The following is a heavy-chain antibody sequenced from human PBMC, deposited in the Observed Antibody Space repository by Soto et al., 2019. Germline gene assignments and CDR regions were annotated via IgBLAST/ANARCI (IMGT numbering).Heavy chain of an antibody. CDR1: GFPLSTYG. CDR3: ARIRGYWYGLDV. CDR2: ITGTGGNT. J-gene: IGHJ6*02. V-gene: IGHV3-23*01. Sequence: EVQLLESGGGLVQPGGSLRFSCAASGFPLSTYGMTWVRQAPGKGLEWVSAITGTGGNTYYVDSVKGRFTSSRDNSKNMLYLQVNSLRVEDTAVYYCARIRGYWYGLDVWGQGTTVTVSS.